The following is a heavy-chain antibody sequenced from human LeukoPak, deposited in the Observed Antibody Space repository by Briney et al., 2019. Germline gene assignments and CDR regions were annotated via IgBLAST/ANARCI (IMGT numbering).Heavy chain of an antibody. CDR2: ISGSGGST. CDR3: HAGELRLGELSFHDY. D-gene: IGHD3-16*02. CDR1: GFTFSSYA. Sequence: GGSLRLSCAASGFTFSSYAMSWVRQAPGKGLEWVSAISGSGGSTYYADSVKGRFTISRDNSKNTLYLQMNSLRAEDTAVYYCHAGELRLGELSFHDYWGQGTLVTVPS. V-gene: IGHV3-23*01. J-gene: IGHJ4*02.